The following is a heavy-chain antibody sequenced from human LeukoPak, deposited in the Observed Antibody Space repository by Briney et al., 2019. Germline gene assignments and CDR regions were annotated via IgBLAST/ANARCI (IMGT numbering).Heavy chain of an antibody. V-gene: IGHV4-59*01. J-gene: IGHJ4*02. D-gene: IGHD5-18*01. CDR1: GGSISSYY. CDR3: ARGLARGYSYGHFDY. Sequence: SETLSLTCSVSGGSISSYYWSWIRQPPGKGLEYIGYIYYSGSTNYNPSLKSRVTISVDTSKNQFSLKLSSVTAADTAVYHCARGLARGYSYGHFDYWGQGTLVTVSS. CDR2: IYYSGST.